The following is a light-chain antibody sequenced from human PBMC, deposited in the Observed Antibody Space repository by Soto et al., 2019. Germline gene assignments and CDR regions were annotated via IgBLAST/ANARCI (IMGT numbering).Light chain of an antibody. CDR2: DVT. V-gene: IGLV2-11*01. CDR3: CSYAGSYRNV. J-gene: IGLJ1*01. Sequence: QSVLTQPRSVSGSPGQSVTISCTGTSSDLGGYKYVSWYQHHPGKAPKLIIYDVTKRPSGVPDRFSGSKSGNTASLSISGLQAEDEADYYCCSYAGSYRNVFGTGTKVTVL. CDR1: SSDLGGYKY.